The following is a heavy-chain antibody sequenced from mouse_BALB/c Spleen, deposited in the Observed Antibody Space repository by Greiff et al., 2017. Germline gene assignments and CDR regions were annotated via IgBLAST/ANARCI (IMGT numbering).Heavy chain of an antibody. CDR2: IYPGDGDT. J-gene: IGHJ4*01. CDR3: ARGGGNYVRAMDY. V-gene: IGHV1-80*01. CDR1: GYAFSSYW. D-gene: IGHD2-1*01. Sequence: VQLQQSGAELVRPGSSVKISCKASGYAFSSYWMNWVKQRPGQGLEWIGQIYPGDGDTNYNGKFKGKATLTADKSSSTAYMQLSSLTSEDSAVYFCARGGGNYVRAMDYWGQGTSVTVSS.